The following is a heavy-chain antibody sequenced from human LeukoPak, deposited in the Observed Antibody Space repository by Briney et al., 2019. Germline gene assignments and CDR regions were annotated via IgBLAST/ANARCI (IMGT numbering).Heavy chain of an antibody. V-gene: IGHV1-18*01. CDR1: GGTFSSYA. CDR3: ARDHYGDFNWFDP. J-gene: IGHJ5*02. Sequence: ASVKVSCKASGGTFSSYAISWVRQAPGQGLEWMGWISAYNGNTNYAQKLQGRVTMTTDTSTSTAYMELRSLRSDDTAVYYCARDHYGDFNWFDPWGQGTLVTVSS. D-gene: IGHD4-17*01. CDR2: ISAYNGNT.